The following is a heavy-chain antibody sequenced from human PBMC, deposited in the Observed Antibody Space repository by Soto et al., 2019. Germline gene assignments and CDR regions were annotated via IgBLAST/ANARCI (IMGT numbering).Heavy chain of an antibody. Sequence: ASVKVSCTASGYTFTSYAMHWVRQAPGQRLEWMGWINAGNGNTKYSQKFQGRVTITRDTSASTAYMELSSLRSEDTAVYYCARDPGSSGWDFDYWGQGTLVTVSS. V-gene: IGHV1-3*01. CDR2: INAGNGNT. CDR1: GYTFTSYA. CDR3: ARDPGSSGWDFDY. J-gene: IGHJ4*02. D-gene: IGHD6-19*01.